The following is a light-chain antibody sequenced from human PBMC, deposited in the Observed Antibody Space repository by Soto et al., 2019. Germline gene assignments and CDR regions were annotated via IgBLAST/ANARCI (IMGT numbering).Light chain of an antibody. J-gene: IGLJ1*01. CDR2: EVS. V-gene: IGLV2-14*01. Sequence: QSVLAQPASVSGSPGQSVTISSTGTSSDFGGYNYVSWYQQHPGKAPKLMIYEVSNRPSGVSNRFSGSKSGNTASLTISGLQAEDEADYYCSSYTSSSTHDFGTGTTVTV. CDR3: SSYTSSSTHD. CDR1: SSDFGGYNY.